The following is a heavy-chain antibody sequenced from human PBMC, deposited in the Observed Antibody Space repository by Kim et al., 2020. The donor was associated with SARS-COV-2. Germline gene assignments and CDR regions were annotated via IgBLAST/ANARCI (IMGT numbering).Heavy chain of an antibody. V-gene: IGHV4-34*01. D-gene: IGHD3-10*01. CDR3: ARGRGRLLWFTHYGMDV. J-gene: IGHJ6*02. Sequence: RKSRVTISVDTSKNQFSLKLSSVTAADTAVYYCARGRGRLLWFTHYGMDVWGQGTTVTVSS.